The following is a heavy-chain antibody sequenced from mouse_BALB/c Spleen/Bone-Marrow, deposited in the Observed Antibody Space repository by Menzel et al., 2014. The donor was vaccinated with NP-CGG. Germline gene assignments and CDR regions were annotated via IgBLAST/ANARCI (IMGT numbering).Heavy chain of an antibody. D-gene: IGHD2-14*01. CDR1: GYAFTYFF. J-gene: IGHJ2*01. Sequence: LVESGADLVQPGTSVKLSCKASGYAFTYFFIDWIQQTPEKGLEWIAEINTGSGVTNYNEKLKGKATLTADNSYSIAYMHCKSLIYGVTAVYFCARRDYRFDVGPFNYWGQGTTLPVSS. CDR2: INTGSGVT. V-gene: IGHV1-54*03. CDR3: ARRDYRFDVGPFNY.